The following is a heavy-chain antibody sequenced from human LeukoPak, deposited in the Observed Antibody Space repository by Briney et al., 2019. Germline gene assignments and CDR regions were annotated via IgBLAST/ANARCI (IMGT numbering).Heavy chain of an antibody. CDR1: GGSISSSSYY. J-gene: IGHJ6*03. V-gene: IGHV4-39*07. CDR2: IYYSGST. D-gene: IGHD3-9*01. CDR3: ARELRYRDYYYYMDV. Sequence: SETLSLTCTVSGGSISSSSYYWGWIRQPLGKGLEWIGSIYYSGSTYYNPSLKSRVTISVDTSKNQFSLKLSSVTAADTAVYYCARELRYRDYYYYMDVWGKGTTVTVSS.